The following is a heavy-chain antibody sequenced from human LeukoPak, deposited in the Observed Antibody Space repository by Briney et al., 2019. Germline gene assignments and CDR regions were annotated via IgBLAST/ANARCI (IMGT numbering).Heavy chain of an antibody. CDR3: AKTTTGYSSGRYPGWPVDY. V-gene: IGHV3-23*01. CDR2: VFGSGGSA. Sequence: GGSLRLSCAASGFTFNSYAMYWVRQAPGKGLEWVSGVFGSGGSAHYADSVKGRFTIFRDNSKNTVYLQMNSLRAEDTAVYYCAKTTTGYSSGRYPGWPVDYWGQGTLVTVSS. J-gene: IGHJ4*02. CDR1: GFTFNSYA. D-gene: IGHD6-19*01.